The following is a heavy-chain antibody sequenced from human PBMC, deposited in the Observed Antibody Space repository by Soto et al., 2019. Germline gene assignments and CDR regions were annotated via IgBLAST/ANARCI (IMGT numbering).Heavy chain of an antibody. Sequence: PSETLSLTCTVSGGSISSSSYYWGWIRQPPGKGLEWIGEIYHSGSTNFNPSLKSRVTISVDKSKNQFSLKLNSVTAADTAVYYCARVSGSYYYGMDGWGQGTTVTVSS. CDR2: IYHSGST. CDR3: ARVSGSYYYGMDG. V-gene: IGHV4-39*07. CDR1: GGSISSSSYY. J-gene: IGHJ6*02.